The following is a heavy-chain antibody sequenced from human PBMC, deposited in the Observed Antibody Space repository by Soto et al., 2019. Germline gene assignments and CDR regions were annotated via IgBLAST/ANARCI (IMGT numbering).Heavy chain of an antibody. CDR2: ISYDGSNK. CDR3: AKEGFHYNYYYYGMDV. V-gene: IGHV3-30*18. Sequence: PGGSLRLSCAASGFTFSSYGMHGVRQAPGKGLEWVAVISYDGSNKYYADSVKGRFTISRDNSKNTLYLQMNSLRAEDTAVYYCAKEGFHYNYYYYGMDVWGQGTTVTVTS. D-gene: IGHD4-4*01. J-gene: IGHJ6*02. CDR1: GFTFSSYG.